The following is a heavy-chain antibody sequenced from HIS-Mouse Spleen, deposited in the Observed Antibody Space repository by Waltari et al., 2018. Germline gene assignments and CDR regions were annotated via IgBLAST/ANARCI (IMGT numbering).Heavy chain of an antibody. V-gene: IGHV4-39*07. J-gene: IGHJ2*01. CDR1: GGSISSSSYY. Sequence: QLQLQESGPGLVKPSEPLSLTCTVSGGSISSSSYYWCWIRQPPGKGLECIGSIYYSGSTYYNPSLKSRVTISVDTSKNQFSLKLSSVTAADTAVYYCAREIPYSSSWYDWYFDLWGRGTLVTVSS. D-gene: IGHD6-13*01. CDR3: AREIPYSSSWYDWYFDL. CDR2: IYYSGST.